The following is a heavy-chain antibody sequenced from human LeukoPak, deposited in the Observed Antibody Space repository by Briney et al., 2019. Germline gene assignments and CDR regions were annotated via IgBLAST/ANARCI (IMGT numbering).Heavy chain of an antibody. CDR1: GFTFSSYW. D-gene: IGHD1-26*01. CDR2: INSDGSST. V-gene: IGHV3-74*01. CDR3: ARVLDGVGATRSFDY. Sequence: PGGSLRLSCAASGFTFSSYWMHWVRQAPGKGLVWVSRINSDGSSTSYVDSVKGRFTISRDNAKNTLYLQMNSLRAEDTAVYYCARVLDGVGATRSFDYWGQGTLVTVSS. J-gene: IGHJ4*02.